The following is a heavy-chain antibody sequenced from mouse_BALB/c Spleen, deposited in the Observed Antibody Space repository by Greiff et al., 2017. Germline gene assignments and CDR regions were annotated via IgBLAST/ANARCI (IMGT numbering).Heavy chain of an antibody. CDR2: IYWDDDK. Sequence: QVTLKVSGPGILQPSQTLSLTCSFSGFSLSTSGMGVSWIRQPSGKGLEWLAHIYWDDDKRYNPSLKSRLTISKDTSRNQVFLKITSVDTADTATYYCARRGGPKDLFADWGQGTLVTVSA. CDR3: ARRGGPKDLFAD. V-gene: IGHV8-12*01. J-gene: IGHJ3*01. CDR1: GFSLSTSGMG.